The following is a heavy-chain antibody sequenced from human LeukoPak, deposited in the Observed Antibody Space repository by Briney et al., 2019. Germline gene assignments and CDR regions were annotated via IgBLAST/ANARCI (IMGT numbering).Heavy chain of an antibody. V-gene: IGHV3-23*01. CDR2: ISGSAT. D-gene: IGHD3-22*01. CDR3: AKGPQVGSGYHPDY. Sequence: GGSLRLSCAASGFTISSYAMTWVRQAPGKGLEWVSLISGSATYYADPVKGRVTIARDNSKNTLYLEMKSLRVEDTALFYCAKGPQVGSGYHPDYWGQGTLVTVSS. J-gene: IGHJ4*02. CDR1: GFTISSYA.